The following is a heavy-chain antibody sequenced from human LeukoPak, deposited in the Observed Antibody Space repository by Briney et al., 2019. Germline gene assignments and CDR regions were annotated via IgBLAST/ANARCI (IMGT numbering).Heavy chain of an antibody. D-gene: IGHD3-3*01. J-gene: IGHJ4*02. CDR1: GFTFSSYW. CDR2: IKQDGLEK. V-gene: IGHV3-7*01. CDR3: ARDHYDFWTGYSYFDF. Sequence: PGRSLRLSCAASGFTFSSYWMTWVRQAPGKGLEWVASIKQDGLEKYYMDSVKGRFTISRDTAENSLFLQMNSLRAEDTAVYYCARDHYDFWTGYSYFDFWGQGTLVTVSS.